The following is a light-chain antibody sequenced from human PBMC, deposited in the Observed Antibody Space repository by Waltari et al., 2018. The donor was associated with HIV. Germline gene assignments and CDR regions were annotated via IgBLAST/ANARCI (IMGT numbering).Light chain of an antibody. CDR3: QQRTIWPIT. Sequence: EIVLTQSPATLSLSPGERATLSCRASQSVRYLAWYQQKPGQAPRLLIYDASNRATGIPTRFSGSGSGTDFTLTISSLEPVDFAVYYCQQRTIWPITFGQGTRLEIK. CDR1: QSVRY. CDR2: DAS. V-gene: IGKV3-11*01. J-gene: IGKJ5*01.